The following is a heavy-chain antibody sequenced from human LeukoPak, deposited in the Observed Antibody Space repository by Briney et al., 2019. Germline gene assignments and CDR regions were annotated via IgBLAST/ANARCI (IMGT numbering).Heavy chain of an antibody. D-gene: IGHD2-2*02. Sequence: GGSLRLPCAASGFTFTRYAMSWVRQAPGKGLEWVSAVSDSGSNTYYADSVKGRFTISRDNAKNSLYLQMNSLRAEDTAVYYCATAHCSSISCYTVAEYFQHWGQGTLVTVSS. J-gene: IGHJ1*01. CDR3: ATAHCSSISCYTVAEYFQH. CDR2: VSDSGSNT. V-gene: IGHV3-23*01. CDR1: GFTFTRYA.